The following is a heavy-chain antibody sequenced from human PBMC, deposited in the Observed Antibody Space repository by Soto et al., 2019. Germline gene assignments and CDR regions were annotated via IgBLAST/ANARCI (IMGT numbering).Heavy chain of an antibody. J-gene: IGHJ5*02. D-gene: IGHD2-2*01. Sequence: QLQLQGSGPGLVKPSETLSLTCTVSAGSISSSSLYWGWIRQPPGKGLEWIGSMYYSGNTYYNPSLKSRVTISVDTSKNQFSLNLSSMTAADTAVYYCAGLGYCSSTSCYAWGQGTLVTVSS. CDR3: AGLGYCSSTSCYA. CDR2: MYYSGNT. V-gene: IGHV4-39*01. CDR1: AGSISSSSLY.